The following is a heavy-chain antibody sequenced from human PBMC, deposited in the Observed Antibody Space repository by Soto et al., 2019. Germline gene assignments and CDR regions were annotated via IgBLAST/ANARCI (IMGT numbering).Heavy chain of an antibody. D-gene: IGHD2-2*02. J-gene: IGHJ5*02. CDR1: GYTFTNFC. CDR3: ARARCSSASCYKSTWFEP. Sequence: QVQMVQSGAEAKKPGTSVKVSCKASGYTFTNFCVTWVRQAPGQGLEWMGWISASNGNTNYAWRFQGRVTMTTDPSTATAYMELRSLRSDDTAIYYCARARCSSASCYKSTWFEPWGQGTLVTVSS. CDR2: ISASNGNT. V-gene: IGHV1-18*01.